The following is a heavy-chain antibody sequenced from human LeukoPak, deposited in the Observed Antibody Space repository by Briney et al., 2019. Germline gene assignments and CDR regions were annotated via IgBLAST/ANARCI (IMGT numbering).Heavy chain of an antibody. CDR2: IIPIFGTA. V-gene: IGHV1-69*13. CDR3: ARLLKKGHYGSADY. J-gene: IGHJ4*02. CDR1: GGTFSSYA. Sequence: SVKVSCKASGGTFSSYAISWVRQAPGQGLEWMGGIIPIFGTANYAQKFQGRVTITADESTSTAYMELSSLRSEDTAVYYCARLLKKGHYGSADYWGQGTLVTVSS. D-gene: IGHD3-10*01.